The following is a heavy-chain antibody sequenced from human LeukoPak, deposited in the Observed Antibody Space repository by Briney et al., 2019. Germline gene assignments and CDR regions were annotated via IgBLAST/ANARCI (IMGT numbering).Heavy chain of an antibody. J-gene: IGHJ6*03. Sequence: ASVTVSFKSSVYTFTDYYMHWVRQAPGQGLEWMGWINPNSGGTNYAQKFQGRVTMTRDTSISTAYMELSRLRSDDTAVYYCARGFFPDIVVVPAAISYYMDVWGKGTTVAVSS. V-gene: IGHV1-2*02. CDR1: VYTFTDYY. D-gene: IGHD2-2*01. CDR3: ARGFFPDIVVVPAAISYYMDV. CDR2: INPNSGGT.